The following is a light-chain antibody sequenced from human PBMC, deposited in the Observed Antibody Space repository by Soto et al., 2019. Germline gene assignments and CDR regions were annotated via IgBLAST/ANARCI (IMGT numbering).Light chain of an antibody. V-gene: IGKV3D-15*01. CDR3: QQYNKWPLT. CDR2: GAS. Sequence: EIVMTQSPATLSVSPGERATLSCRASQSVSSNLAWYQQKPGQAPRLLIYGASTRATGIPAWFSGSGSGTEFTLTISSLQSEDFAVYYCQQYNKWPLTFGGGTKVEIK. CDR1: QSVSSN. J-gene: IGKJ4*01.